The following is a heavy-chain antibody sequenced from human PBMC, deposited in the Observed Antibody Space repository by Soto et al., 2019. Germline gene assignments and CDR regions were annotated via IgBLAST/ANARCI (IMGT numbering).Heavy chain of an antibody. CDR2: ISAYNSNT. CDR1: GYTFTTYG. V-gene: IGHV1-18*01. CDR3: ERREYYGSGRLNY. Sequence: QVRLVQSGAEVKKPGASVKVSCKASGYTFTTYGISWVRQAPGQGLEWMGWISAYNSNTNYAQKLQGRVTMTTDTSTSKAYMERRSLGAAATAVYYCERREYYGSGRLNYWGQGSLVTVSS. D-gene: IGHD3-10*01. J-gene: IGHJ4*02.